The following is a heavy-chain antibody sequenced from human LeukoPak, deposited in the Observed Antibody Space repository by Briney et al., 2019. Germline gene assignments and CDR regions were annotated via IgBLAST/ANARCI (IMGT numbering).Heavy chain of an antibody. V-gene: IGHV4-4*02. D-gene: IGHD6-6*01. CDR3: ARRKAIRPRDYYFDY. Sequence: SGTLSLTCAVSGGSISSSNWWSWVRQPPGKGLEYIGYVYYSGSTYYNPSLTSRVTISVDTSKNHFSLNLSSVTAADTAVYYCARRKAIRPRDYYFDYWGQGTLVTVSS. J-gene: IGHJ4*02. CDR1: GGSISSSNW. CDR2: VYYSGST.